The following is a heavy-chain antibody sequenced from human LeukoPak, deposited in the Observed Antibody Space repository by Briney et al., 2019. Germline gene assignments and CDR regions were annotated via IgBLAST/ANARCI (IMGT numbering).Heavy chain of an antibody. D-gene: IGHD2-2*01. CDR2: TYSDGTT. Sequence: PGGSLRLSCGASGFTVSNNHMSWVRQAPGKGLEWVSITYSDGTTYYADSVKGRFTISRDNSRNTLYVQMNSLRAEDTAVYYCAGYCSSTHRGAFDIWGQGTMVTVSS. V-gene: IGHV3-53*01. CDR1: GFTVSNNH. CDR3: AGYCSSTHRGAFDI. J-gene: IGHJ3*02.